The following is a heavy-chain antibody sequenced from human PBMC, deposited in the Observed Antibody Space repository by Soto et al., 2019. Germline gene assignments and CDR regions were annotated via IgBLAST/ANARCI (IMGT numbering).Heavy chain of an antibody. CDR2: ILSSGGT. J-gene: IGHJ4*02. Sequence: SETLSLTCSVSGDSVSSDAYYWTWIRQPPGKTLEWVGFILSSGGTSTNPSLRSRLSMSVDTSRNQFSMRLTSVTAADTGVYFCAKGFSSGLYVDYWGRGTLVTVSS. D-gene: IGHD6-19*01. CDR3: AKGFSSGLYVDY. CDR1: GDSVSSDAYY. V-gene: IGHV4-61*08.